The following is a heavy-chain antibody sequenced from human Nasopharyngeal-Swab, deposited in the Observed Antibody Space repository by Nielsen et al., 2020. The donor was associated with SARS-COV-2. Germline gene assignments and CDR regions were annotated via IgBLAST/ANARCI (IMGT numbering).Heavy chain of an antibody. D-gene: IGHD3-3*01. CDR1: GVRVSRHRAG. CDR2: TLYRSKWYN. V-gene: IGHV6-1*01. Sequence: SQTPSLTRAISGVRVSRHRAGWNWIRQSQSRGLEWLGRTLYRSKWYNDYAESVKSRIAVNPDTSKNQFSLQLNSVTHEDTAVYYCARGRDFSFDSWGQGTLVTASS. J-gene: IGHJ4*02. CDR3: ARGRDFSFDS.